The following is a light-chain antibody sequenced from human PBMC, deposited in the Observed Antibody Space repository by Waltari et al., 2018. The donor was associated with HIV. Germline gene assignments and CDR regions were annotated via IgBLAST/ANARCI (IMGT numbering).Light chain of an antibody. CDR1: SSNIGNNI. CDR2: STN. CDR3: GTWDDSLNALV. Sequence: QSVLTQALSASGTPGQRVTISCSGSSSNIGNNIVNWYQQLSGTAPKLLIFSTNGRPFGVPDRFSGSKSDTSASLAISGLQFEDEAYYYCGTWDDSLNALVFGGGTKLTVL. V-gene: IGLV1-44*01. J-gene: IGLJ2*01.